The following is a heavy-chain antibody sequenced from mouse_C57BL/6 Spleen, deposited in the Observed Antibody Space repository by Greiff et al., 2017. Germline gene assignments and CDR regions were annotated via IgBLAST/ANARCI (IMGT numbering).Heavy chain of an antibody. V-gene: IGHV1-52*01. Sequence: QVQLQQPGAELVRPGSSVKLSCKASGYTFTSYWMHWVKQRPIQGLEWIGNIDPSDSETHYNQKFKDKATLTVDKSSSTAYMQLSSLTSEDSAVYYCARTGTERRGYFDYWGQGTTLTVSS. CDR1: GYTFTSYW. J-gene: IGHJ2*01. CDR3: ARTGTERRGYFDY. D-gene: IGHD4-1*01. CDR2: IDPSDSET.